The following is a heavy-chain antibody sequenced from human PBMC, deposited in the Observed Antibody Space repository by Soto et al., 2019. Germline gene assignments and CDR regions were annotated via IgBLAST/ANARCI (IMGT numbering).Heavy chain of an antibody. CDR3: ARDGGSSWYTNWFDP. D-gene: IGHD6-13*01. Sequence: GGSLRLSCAASGFTFSSYGMHWVRQAPGKGLEWVAVIWYDGSNKYYADSVKGRFTISRDNSKTTLYLQMNSLRAEDTAVYYCARDGGSSWYTNWFDPWGQGTLVTVSS. J-gene: IGHJ5*02. CDR2: IWYDGSNK. V-gene: IGHV3-33*08. CDR1: GFTFSSYG.